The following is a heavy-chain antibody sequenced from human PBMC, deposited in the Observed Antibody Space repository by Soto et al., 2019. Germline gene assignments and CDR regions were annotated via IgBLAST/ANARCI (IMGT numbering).Heavy chain of an antibody. CDR3: ARGSMGVVTAIVSEYFQH. CDR1: GGTFSSYA. J-gene: IGHJ1*01. CDR2: IIPIFGTA. Sequence: SVKVSCKASGGTFSSYAISWVRQAPGQGLEWMGGIIPIFGTANYAQKFQGRVTITADKSTSTAYMELSSLRSEDTAVYYCARGSMGVVTAIVSEYFQHLGQGILGT. D-gene: IGHD2-21*02. V-gene: IGHV1-69*06.